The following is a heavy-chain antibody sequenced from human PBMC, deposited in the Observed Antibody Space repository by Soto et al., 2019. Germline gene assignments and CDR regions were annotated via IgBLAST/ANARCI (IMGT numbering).Heavy chain of an antibody. V-gene: IGHV4-39*01. CDR2: VYYTGRT. Sequence: SETLSLTCSVSGDSITSGSFHWAWIRQSPGRGLEWIATVYYTGRTYYNTSLKTRVTISVDTSKNKFSLRMSSVTAADTAVYYCARHRGYRTGRDTFDIWGQGTVVTVS. J-gene: IGHJ3*02. D-gene: IGHD3-22*01. CDR3: ARHRGYRTGRDTFDI. CDR1: GDSITSGSFH.